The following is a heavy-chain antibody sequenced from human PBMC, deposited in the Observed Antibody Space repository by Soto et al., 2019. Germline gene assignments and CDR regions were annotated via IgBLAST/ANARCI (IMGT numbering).Heavy chain of an antibody. V-gene: IGHV3-11*01. CDR3: AREEGSNSGVTY. D-gene: IGHD1-1*01. CDR1: GFTFSAYY. Sequence: GGSLRLSCAASGFTFSAYYMSWIRQAPGKGLEWVSFIGTSGSIIYYADSVKGRFTISGDNAKNSLYLQMNSLRAEDTAVYYCAREEGSNSGVTYWGQGIVVTVSS. J-gene: IGHJ4*02. CDR2: IGTSGSII.